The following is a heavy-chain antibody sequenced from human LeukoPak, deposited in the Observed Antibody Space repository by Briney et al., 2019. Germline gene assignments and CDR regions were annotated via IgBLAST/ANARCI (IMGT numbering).Heavy chain of an antibody. V-gene: IGHV4-59*13. CDR1: GGSISGYY. CDR2: VYSSWST. CDR3: ARGDHFGPGTYLD. D-gene: IGHD3-10*01. Sequence: PSETLSLTCSVSGGSISGYYWGWIRHPPGKGLEWIGYVYSSWSTNYNPSLKSRVTISLDTSKNQFSLKLNSVTAADTAVYYCARGDHFGPGTYLDWGQGTLVTVSS. J-gene: IGHJ4*02.